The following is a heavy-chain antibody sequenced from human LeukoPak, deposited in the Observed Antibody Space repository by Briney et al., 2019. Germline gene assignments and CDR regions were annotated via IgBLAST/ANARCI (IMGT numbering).Heavy chain of an antibody. CDR3: ARDIYSGSSPFDY. D-gene: IGHD1-26*01. V-gene: IGHV3-30*04. J-gene: IGHJ4*02. Sequence: PGGSLRLSCAASGFTFSGSAMHWVRQAPGKGLEWVAVISYDGSNKYYADSVKGRFTISRDNSKNTLYLQMNSLRAEDTAVYYCARDIYSGSSPFDYWGQGTLVTVSS. CDR2: ISYDGSNK. CDR1: GFTFSGSA.